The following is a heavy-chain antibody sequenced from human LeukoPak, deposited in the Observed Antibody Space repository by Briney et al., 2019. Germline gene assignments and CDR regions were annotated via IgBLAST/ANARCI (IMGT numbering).Heavy chain of an antibody. V-gene: IGHV4-59*01. J-gene: IGHJ6*02. D-gene: IGHD3-10*01. CDR3: ARASPGAIYYYGVDV. Sequence: SETLSPTCTVSDVSIRNSYWSWIRQSPGKGLEWIGCIYNSGSTRYNPSLKSRVTISEDTSKNQFSLRLSSVAAADTAVYYCARASPGAIYYYGVDVWGRGTTVTVSS. CDR1: DVSIRNSY. CDR2: IYNSGST.